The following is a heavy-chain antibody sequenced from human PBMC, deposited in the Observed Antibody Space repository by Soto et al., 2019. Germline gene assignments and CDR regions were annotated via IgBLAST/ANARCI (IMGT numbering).Heavy chain of an antibody. J-gene: IGHJ5*02. CDR1: GGTFSSYA. CDR2: IIPIFGTA. CDR3: ARVTDDYGDYGGWFDP. V-gene: IGHV1-69*01. D-gene: IGHD4-17*01. Sequence: QVQLVQSGAEVKKPGSSVKVSCKASGGTFSSYAISWVRQAPGQGLEWMGGIIPIFGTANYAQKFQGRVTIPADESTSTVYMELSSLRSEDTAVYYCARVTDDYGDYGGWFDPWGQGTLVTVSS.